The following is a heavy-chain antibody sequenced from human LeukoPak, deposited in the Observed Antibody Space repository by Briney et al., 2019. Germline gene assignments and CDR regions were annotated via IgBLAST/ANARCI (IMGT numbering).Heavy chain of an antibody. J-gene: IGHJ3*02. CDR3: ARREVAAAGHYAFDI. CDR2: IYPGDSDT. V-gene: IGHV5-51*01. D-gene: IGHD6-13*01. Sequence: GESLKISCKGSGYRFISYWIGWVRQMPGKGLEWMGIIYPGDSDTRYSPSFQGQVTISADKSISTAYLQWSSLKASDTAMYYCARREVAAAGHYAFDIWGQGTMVTVSS. CDR1: GYRFISYW.